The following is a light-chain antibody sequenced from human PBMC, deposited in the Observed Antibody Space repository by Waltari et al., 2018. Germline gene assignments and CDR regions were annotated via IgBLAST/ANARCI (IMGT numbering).Light chain of an antibody. CDR2: RAS. J-gene: IGKJ1*01. CDR1: QSINNW. CDR3: QQHDNYWT. V-gene: IGKV1-5*03. Sequence: DIQITQSDSNLSATLGDRVIIPCRASQSINNWLAWYRQKPGTAPKLLIYRASNSERGVPSRFSGSGSGTKFNLTISSLQPDDFATYYCQQHDNYWTFCQGTKVEIK.